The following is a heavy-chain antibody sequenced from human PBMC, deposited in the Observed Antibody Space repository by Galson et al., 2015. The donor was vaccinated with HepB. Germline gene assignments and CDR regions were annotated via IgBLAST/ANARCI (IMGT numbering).Heavy chain of an antibody. J-gene: IGHJ5*02. CDR1: QLVLGDYW. D-gene: IGHD3-3*01. V-gene: IGHV3-7*03. CDR2: INQDGSEK. Sequence: SLRLSCADSQLVLGDYWMSWFRQAPGKGLEWVACINQDGSEKNYVDSVKGRFTISRDNARNSLFLQMNTLRVEDTAVYYCARDARHRPILFDPWGQGTLVTVSS. CDR3: ARDARHRPILFDP.